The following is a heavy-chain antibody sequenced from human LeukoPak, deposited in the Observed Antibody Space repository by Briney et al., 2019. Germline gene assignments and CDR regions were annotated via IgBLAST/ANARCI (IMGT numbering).Heavy chain of an antibody. CDR1: GYTFTSYY. CDR2: INPSGGST. D-gene: IGHD5-18*01. CDR3: ARDLGLYSYGSVVDY. J-gene: IGHJ4*02. Sequence: ASVKVSCKASGYTFTSYYMHWARQAPGQGLEWMGIINPSGGSTSYAQKFQGRVTMTRDTSTSTVYMELSSLRSEDTAVYYCARDLGLYSYGSVVDYWGQGTLVTVSS. V-gene: IGHV1-46*01.